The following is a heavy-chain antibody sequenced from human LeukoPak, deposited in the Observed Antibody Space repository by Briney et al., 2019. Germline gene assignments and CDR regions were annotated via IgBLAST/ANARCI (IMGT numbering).Heavy chain of an antibody. CDR1: GGSFSGYY. Sequence: PSETLSLTCAVYGGSFSGYYWSWIRQPPGKGLEWIGEINHSGSTNYNPSLKSRVTISVDTSKNQFSLKLSSVTAADTAVYYCASRTHPWGQGTPVTVSS. J-gene: IGHJ5*02. CDR3: ASRTHP. V-gene: IGHV4-34*01. CDR2: INHSGST. D-gene: IGHD1-14*01.